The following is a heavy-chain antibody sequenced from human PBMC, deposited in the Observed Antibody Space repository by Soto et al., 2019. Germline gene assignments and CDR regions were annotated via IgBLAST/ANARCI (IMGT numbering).Heavy chain of an antibody. V-gene: IGHV3-23*01. J-gene: IGHJ4*02. D-gene: IGHD2-21*01. Sequence: GGSLRLSCASSVCTFSSYAMSCVREAPGKGLEWVSAISGSGGSTYYADSVKGRFTISRDNSKNTLYLQMNSLRAEDTAVYYCAKDRESGDFFECLGQGTLVMVS. CDR2: ISGSGGST. CDR3: AKDRESGDFFEC. CDR1: VCTFSSYA.